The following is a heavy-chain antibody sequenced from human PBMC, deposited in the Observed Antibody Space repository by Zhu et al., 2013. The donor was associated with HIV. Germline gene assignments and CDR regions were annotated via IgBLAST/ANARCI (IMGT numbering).Heavy chain of an antibody. Sequence: QVQLVQSGAEVKKPGSSVKVSCKASGGIFSSYAISWVRQAPGQGLEWMGGIIPIFGTANYAQKFQGRVTITADESTSTAYMELRSLRSEDTAVYYCARAGGVYSYGSTPNYYYYGMDVWGQGTTVTVSS. J-gene: IGHJ6*02. CDR2: IIPIFGTA. D-gene: IGHD5-18*01. V-gene: IGHV1-69*12. CDR1: GGIFSSYA. CDR3: ARAGGVYSYGSTPNYYYYGMDV.